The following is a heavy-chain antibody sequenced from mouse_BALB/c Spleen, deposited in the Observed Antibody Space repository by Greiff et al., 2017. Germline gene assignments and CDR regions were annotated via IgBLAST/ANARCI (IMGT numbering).Heavy chain of an antibody. CDR1: GYTFTSYW. CDR3: ARGTALYFDY. D-gene: IGHD1-2*01. Sequence: VQLQQPGAELVKPGASVKLSCKASGYTFTSYWMHWVKQRPGQGLEWIGEINPSNGRTNYNEKFKSKATLTVDKSSSTAYMQLSSLTSEDSAVYYCARGTALYFDYWGQGTTLTVSS. J-gene: IGHJ2*01. CDR2: INPSNGRT. V-gene: IGHV1S81*02.